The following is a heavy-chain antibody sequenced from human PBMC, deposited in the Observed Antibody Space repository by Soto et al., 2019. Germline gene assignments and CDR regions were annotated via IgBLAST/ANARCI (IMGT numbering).Heavy chain of an antibody. V-gene: IGHV1-18*01. CDR3: ARDTPPTDY. CDR2: ISAYNTNT. Sequence: QVQLVQSGAEVKKPGASVKVSCKTSGYTVTSYHISWVRQAPGQGLEGMGWISAYNTNTNYAQKFQGRGTMTTDTLTSKDYMELRSLRSEDKAVYYCARDTPPTDYWGQGTLVPVSS. J-gene: IGHJ4*02. CDR1: GYTVTSYH.